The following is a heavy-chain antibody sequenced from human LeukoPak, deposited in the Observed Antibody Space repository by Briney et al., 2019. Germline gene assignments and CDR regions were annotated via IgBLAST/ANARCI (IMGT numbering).Heavy chain of an antibody. CDR3: ARDWVAVGGDYMDV. J-gene: IGHJ6*03. CDR2: ISFSGTTM. D-gene: IGHD2-15*01. V-gene: IGHV3-48*03. Sequence: GGSLRPSCAASGFTFSTYDMNWVRQAPGKGLEWVSYISFSGTTMFYADSVKGRFTISRDNDKNSLYLQMNSLRAEDTAVYYCARDWVAVGGDYMDVWGKGTTVTISS. CDR1: GFTFSTYD.